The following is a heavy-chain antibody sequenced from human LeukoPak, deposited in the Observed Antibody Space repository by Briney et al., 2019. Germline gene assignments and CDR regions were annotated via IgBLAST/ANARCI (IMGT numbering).Heavy chain of an antibody. J-gene: IGHJ3*02. Sequence: PGGSLRLTCTASGFTFSSYSMNWVRQAPGKGLEWVSAISGSGGSTYYADSVKGRFTISRDNSKNTLYLQMNSLRAEDTAVYYCAKLDTIFGGLSLDVWSDAFDIWGQGTMVTVSS. D-gene: IGHD3-3*01. CDR1: GFTFSSYS. CDR2: ISGSGGST. CDR3: AKLDTIFGGLSLDVWSDAFDI. V-gene: IGHV3-23*01.